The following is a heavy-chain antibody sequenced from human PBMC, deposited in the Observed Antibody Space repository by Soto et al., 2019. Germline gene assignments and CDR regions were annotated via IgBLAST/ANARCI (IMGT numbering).Heavy chain of an antibody. CDR3: ARWVWSGYVDY. CDR1: GYTFTTYN. D-gene: IGHD3-3*01. Sequence: ASVKVSCKASGYTFTTYNINWVRQAPGQGLEWMGWISAYNGNTNYAQKLQGRVTMTTDTSTSTAYMELRSLRSDDTAVYYCARWVWSGYVDYWGQGTLVTVSS. J-gene: IGHJ4*02. CDR2: ISAYNGNT. V-gene: IGHV1-18*01.